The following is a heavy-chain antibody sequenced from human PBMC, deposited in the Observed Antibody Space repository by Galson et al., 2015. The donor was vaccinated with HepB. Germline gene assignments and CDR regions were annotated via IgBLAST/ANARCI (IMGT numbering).Heavy chain of an antibody. J-gene: IGHJ2*01. Sequence: SLRLSCAASGFTFSTYGMAWVRQAPGKGLEWVAFIRNDGSNKYYAESVKGRFTISRDSSKSTLYLQMYSLRAEDTAVYYCAKDKNKYYWYFDLWGRGTLSLSRQ. CDR1: GFTFSTYG. CDR3: AKDKNKYYWYFDL. D-gene: IGHD2/OR15-2a*01. CDR2: IRNDGSNK. V-gene: IGHV3-30*02.